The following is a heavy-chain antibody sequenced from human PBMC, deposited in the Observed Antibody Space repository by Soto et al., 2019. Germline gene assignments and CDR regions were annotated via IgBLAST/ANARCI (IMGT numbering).Heavy chain of an antibody. Sequence: HPGGSLRLSCAASGFTFSSYAMHWVRQAPGKGLEWVAVISYDGSNKYYADSVKGRFTISRDNSKNTLYLQMNSLRAEDTAVYYCARSGIQTYYYGMDVWGQGTTVTVSS. CDR1: GFTFSSYA. CDR3: ARSGIQTYYYGMDV. D-gene: IGHD1-1*01. J-gene: IGHJ6*02. CDR2: ISYDGSNK. V-gene: IGHV3-30-3*01.